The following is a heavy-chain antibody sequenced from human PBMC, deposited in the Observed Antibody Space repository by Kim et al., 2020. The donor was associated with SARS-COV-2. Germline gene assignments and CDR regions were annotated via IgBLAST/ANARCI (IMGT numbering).Heavy chain of an antibody. D-gene: IGHD3-10*01. CDR1: GGSFSGYY. CDR2: INHSGST. Sequence: SETLSLTCAVYGGSFSGYYWSWIRQPPGKGLEWIGEINHSGSTNYNPSLKSRVTISVDTSKNQFSLKLSSVTAADTAVYYCARRAVWFGEFDYWGQGTLVTVSS. V-gene: IGHV4-34*01. J-gene: IGHJ4*02. CDR3: ARRAVWFGEFDY.